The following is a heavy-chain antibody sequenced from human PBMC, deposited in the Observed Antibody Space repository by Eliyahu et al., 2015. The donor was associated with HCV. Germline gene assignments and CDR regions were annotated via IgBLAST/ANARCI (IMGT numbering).Heavy chain of an antibody. D-gene: IGHD6-19*01. CDR2: IHYSGST. V-gene: IGHV4-59*01. Sequence: QVQLQESGPGLVKPSETLSLTCAVSGGSIPTSXXSWIRQPPGKGLEWIGYIHYSGSTNYNPSLKSRVTISVDTSKNQFSLNLTSVTAADTAVYYCASGGGGIAVAGTGGWFDPWGQGTLVTVSS. CDR3: ASGGGGIAVAGTGGWFDP. CDR1: GGSIPTSX. J-gene: IGHJ5*02.